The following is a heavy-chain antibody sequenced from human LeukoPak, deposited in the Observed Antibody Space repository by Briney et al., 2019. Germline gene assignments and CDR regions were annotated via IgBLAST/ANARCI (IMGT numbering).Heavy chain of an antibody. CDR2: ISSSSSTI. CDR1: GFTFSSYS. Sequence: GGSLRLSCAASGFTFSSYSMNWVRQAPGKGLEWVSYISSSSSTIYYADSVKGRFTISRDNAKNSLYLQMNSLRAEDTAVYYCTTHLVDYYDSSGYTYWGQGTLVTVSS. D-gene: IGHD3-22*01. CDR3: TTHLVDYYDSSGYTY. J-gene: IGHJ4*02. V-gene: IGHV3-48*04.